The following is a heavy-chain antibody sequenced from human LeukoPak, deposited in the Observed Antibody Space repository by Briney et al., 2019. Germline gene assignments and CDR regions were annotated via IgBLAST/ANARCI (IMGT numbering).Heavy chain of an antibody. CDR1: GGSISSYY. V-gene: IGHV4-59*08. CDR3: ARIKSGLIDY. D-gene: IGHD3-22*01. CDR2: IYYSGST. Sequence: PSETLSLTCTVSGGSISSYYWSWIRQPPGKGLEWIGYIYYSGSTNYNPSLKSRVTISVDTSKNQFSLKLSSVTAVDTAVYYCARIKSGLIDYWGQGTLVTVSS. J-gene: IGHJ4*02.